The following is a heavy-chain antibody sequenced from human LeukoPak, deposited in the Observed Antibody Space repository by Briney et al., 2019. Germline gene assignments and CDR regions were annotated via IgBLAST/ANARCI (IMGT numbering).Heavy chain of an antibody. V-gene: IGHV4-39*01. J-gene: IGHJ4*02. Sequence: SETLSLICTVSGRSISSSSYYWGWIRQPPGKGLEGIGSIYYSGSTYYNPYLKSRVTISVDTSKNPLSLKLSSVAAADTAVYSRARLTPPGYYESSGYYQFDYWGQGTLVTVSS. CDR3: ARLTPPGYYESSGYYQFDY. D-gene: IGHD3-22*01. CDR2: IYYSGST. CDR1: GRSISSSSYY.